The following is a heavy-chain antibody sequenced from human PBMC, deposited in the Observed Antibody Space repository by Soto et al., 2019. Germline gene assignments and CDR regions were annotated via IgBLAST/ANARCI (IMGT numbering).Heavy chain of an antibody. V-gene: IGHV3-20*04. CDR3: ASESLSDYWFDY. CDR2: INWNGGST. J-gene: IGHJ4*02. D-gene: IGHD4-17*01. CDR1: GFTFDDYG. Sequence: GSLRLSCAASGFTFDDYGMSWVRQAPGKGLEWVSGINWNGGSTGYADSVKGRFTISRDNAKNSLYLQMNSLRAEDTALYYCASESLSDYWFDYWGQGTLVTVSS.